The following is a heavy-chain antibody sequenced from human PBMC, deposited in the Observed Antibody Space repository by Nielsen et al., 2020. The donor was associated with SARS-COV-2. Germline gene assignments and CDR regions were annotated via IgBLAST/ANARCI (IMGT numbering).Heavy chain of an antibody. J-gene: IGHJ6*02. CDR3: ARVEVRYFTGGMDV. CDR2: IYTSGST. D-gene: IGHD3-9*01. CDR1: GGSISSGSYY. V-gene: IGHV4-61*02. Sequence: SETLSLTCTVSGGSISSGSYYWSWIRQPAGKGLEWIGRIYTSGSTNYNPSLKSRVTISVDTSKNQFSLKLSSVTAADTAVYYCARVEVRYFTGGMDVWGQGTTVTVSS.